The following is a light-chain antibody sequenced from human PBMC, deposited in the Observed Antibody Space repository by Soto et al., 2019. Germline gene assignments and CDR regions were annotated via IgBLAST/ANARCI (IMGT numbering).Light chain of an antibody. J-gene: IGLJ3*02. CDR1: NIERKS. V-gene: IGLV3-21*04. CDR3: QVWDSSSDHWV. Sequence: SYELTQPPSVSVAPGKTARITCGGNNIERKSVHWYQPKPGQAPVLVIYYDSDRPSGIPERLSGSNSGNTATLTISRVEAGDEADYYCQVWDSSSDHWVFGGGTKLTVL. CDR2: YDS.